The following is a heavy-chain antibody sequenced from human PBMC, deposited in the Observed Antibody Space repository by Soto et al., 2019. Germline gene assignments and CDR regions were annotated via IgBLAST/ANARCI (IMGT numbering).Heavy chain of an antibody. CDR3: ARHPSRGLLFYFYGMDV. CDR1: GYSFASYW. J-gene: IGHJ6*02. Sequence: PGAALRISCEGSGYSFASYWIGWVRQMPGKGLEWMGIIYPGDSDTRYSPSFQGQVTISADKSISTAYLQWSSLKASDTAMYYCARHPSRGLLFYFYGMDVCGQGTTVTVPS. CDR2: IYPGDSDT. V-gene: IGHV5-51*01. D-gene: IGHD3-22*01.